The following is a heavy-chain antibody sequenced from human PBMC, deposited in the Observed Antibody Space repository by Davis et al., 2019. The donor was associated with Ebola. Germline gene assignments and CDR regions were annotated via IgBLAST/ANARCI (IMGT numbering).Heavy chain of an antibody. CDR1: GFTVSSNY. V-gene: IGHV3-53*01. J-gene: IGHJ4*02. CDR2: IYSGGST. CDR3: AKARVDTAIPYYFDY. Sequence: GESLKISCAASGFTVSSNYMSWVRQAPGKGLEWVSVIYSGGSTYYADSVKGRFTISRDNSKNTLYLQMNSLRAEDTAVYYCAKARVDTAIPYYFDYWGQGTLVTVSS. D-gene: IGHD5-18*01.